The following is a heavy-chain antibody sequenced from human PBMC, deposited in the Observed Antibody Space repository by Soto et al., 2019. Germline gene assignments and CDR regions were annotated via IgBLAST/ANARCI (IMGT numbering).Heavy chain of an antibody. J-gene: IGHJ4*02. Sequence: GGSLRLSCAASGFTFSSYAMHWVRQAPGKGLEYVSAISSNGGSTYYANSVKGRFTISRDNSKNTLYLQMGSLRAEDMAVYYCARGLSNVYDFWSGSWEFDYWGQGTLVTVSS. CDR3: ARGLSNVYDFWSGSWEFDY. D-gene: IGHD3-3*01. CDR2: ISSNGGST. V-gene: IGHV3-64*01. CDR1: GFTFSSYA.